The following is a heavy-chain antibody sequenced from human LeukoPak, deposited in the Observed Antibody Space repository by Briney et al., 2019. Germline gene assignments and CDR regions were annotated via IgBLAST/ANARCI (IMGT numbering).Heavy chain of an antibody. J-gene: IGHJ6*02. Sequence: GGSLRLSCAASGFTFSDYYMSWIRQAPGKGLEWVSYISSSGSTIYYADSVKGRFTISRDNAKNSLYLQMNSLRAEDTAVYYCARVGIWFGTNYYYYGMDVWGQGTTVTVSS. V-gene: IGHV3-11*04. CDR1: GFTFSDYY. CDR2: ISSSGSTI. D-gene: IGHD3-10*01. CDR3: ARVGIWFGTNYYYYGMDV.